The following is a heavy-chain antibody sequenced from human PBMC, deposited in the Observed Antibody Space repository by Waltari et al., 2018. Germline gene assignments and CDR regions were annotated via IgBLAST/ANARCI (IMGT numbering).Heavy chain of an antibody. J-gene: IGHJ4*02. V-gene: IGHV4-30-2*01. Sequence: QLQLQESGSGLVKPSQTLSLTCAVSGVSISSGGYSWSWIRQPPGKGLEWIGYIYHSGSTHYNPALKSRVTISVDRSKNQFSLKLSSGTAADTAVYYCARSQAYYDFWSGYAFDYWGQGTLVTVSS. CDR1: GVSISSGGYS. CDR3: ARSQAYYDFWSGYAFDY. CDR2: IYHSGST. D-gene: IGHD3-3*01.